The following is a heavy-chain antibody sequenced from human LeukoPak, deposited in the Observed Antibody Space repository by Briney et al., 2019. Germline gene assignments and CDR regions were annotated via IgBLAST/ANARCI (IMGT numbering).Heavy chain of an antibody. CDR1: GFTFDDYA. Sequence: QSGRSLRLSCAASGFTFDDYAMHWVRQAPGKGLEWVSGISWNSGSIGYADSVKGRFTISRDNAKNSLYLQMNSLRAEDTALYYCAGGRYYDSSGYWSSFDYWAREPWSPSPQ. CDR2: ISWNSGSI. J-gene: IGHJ4*02. CDR3: AGGRYYDSSGYWSSFDY. D-gene: IGHD3-22*01. V-gene: IGHV3-9*01.